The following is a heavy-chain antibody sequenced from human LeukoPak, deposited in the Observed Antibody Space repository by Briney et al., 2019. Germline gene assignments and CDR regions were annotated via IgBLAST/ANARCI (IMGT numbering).Heavy chain of an antibody. V-gene: IGHV1-58*02. D-gene: IGHD3-22*01. CDR2: IVVGSGNT. CDR1: GFTFTSSA. J-gene: IGHJ4*02. Sequence: GASVNLSCKASGFTFTSSAMQWVRQARGQRLEWIGWIVVGSGNTNYAQKFQERVTITRDMSTSTAYMELTSLRSEDTAVYYCAADLNYYDSSGSGDYWGQGTLVTVSS. CDR3: AADLNYYDSSGSGDY.